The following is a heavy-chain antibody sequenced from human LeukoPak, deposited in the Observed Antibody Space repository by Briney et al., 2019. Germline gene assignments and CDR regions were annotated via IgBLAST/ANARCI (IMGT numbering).Heavy chain of an antibody. CDR3: AKSAGIAARPNYFDY. J-gene: IGHJ4*02. V-gene: IGHV3-23*01. Sequence: PGGSLRLSCVTSGISFSSNTMNWVRQAPAKGLEWVSAISGSGGSTYYADSVKGRFTISRDNSKNTLYLQMNSLRAEDTAVYYCAKSAGIAARPNYFDYWGQGTLVTVSS. CDR1: GISFSSNT. CDR2: ISGSGGST. D-gene: IGHD6-6*01.